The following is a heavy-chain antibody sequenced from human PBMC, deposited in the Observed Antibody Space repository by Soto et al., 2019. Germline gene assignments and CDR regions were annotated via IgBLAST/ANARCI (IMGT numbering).Heavy chain of an antibody. CDR1: GGTFSSYA. J-gene: IGHJ6*02. V-gene: IGHV1-69*13. CDR3: GWGNIVATIGPGYYYGMDV. CDR2: IIPIFGTA. Sequence: ASVKVSCKASGGTFSSYAISWLRRSPGQGLEWMGGIIPIFGTANYAQKFQGRVTITADESTSTAYMELSSLRSEDTAVYYCGWGNIVATIGPGYYYGMDVWGQGTTVTVSS. D-gene: IGHD5-12*01.